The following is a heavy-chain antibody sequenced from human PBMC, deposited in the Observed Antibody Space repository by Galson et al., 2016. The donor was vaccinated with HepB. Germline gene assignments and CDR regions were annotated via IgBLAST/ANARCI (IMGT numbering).Heavy chain of an antibody. CDR2: TRNKANSYTT. J-gene: IGHJ3*02. CDR1: GFTLSDHY. CDR3: GRGSVCSGTRCFFGFDI. Sequence: SLRISCAVSGFTLSDHYIEWVRQAPGQGLEWVGRTRNKANSYTTEYAASVRGRFTISRDDSKNSVFLQMSSLKAEDTAMYFCGRGSVCSGTRCFFGFDIWGPGTMVIVSP. V-gene: IGHV3-72*01. D-gene: IGHD2-15*01.